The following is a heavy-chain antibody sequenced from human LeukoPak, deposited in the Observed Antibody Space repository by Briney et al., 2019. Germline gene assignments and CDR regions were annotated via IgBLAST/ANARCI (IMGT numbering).Heavy chain of an antibody. Sequence: NPSQTLSLTCTVSGGSISSGSYYWSWIRQPAGKGLEWIGRIYTSGSTNYNPSLKSRVTISVDTSKNQFSLKLSSVTAADTAVYYCAITIFGVVTHSDYWGQGTLVTVSS. V-gene: IGHV4-61*02. J-gene: IGHJ4*02. CDR2: IYTSGST. D-gene: IGHD3-3*01. CDR1: GGSISSGSYY. CDR3: AITIFGVVTHSDY.